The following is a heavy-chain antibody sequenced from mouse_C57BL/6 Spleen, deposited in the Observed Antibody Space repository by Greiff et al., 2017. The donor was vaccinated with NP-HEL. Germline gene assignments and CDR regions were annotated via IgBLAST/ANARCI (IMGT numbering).Heavy chain of an antibody. V-gene: IGHV2-5*01. CDR3: AKSYYYGSSYVDY. CDR1: GFSLTSYG. D-gene: IGHD1-1*01. J-gene: IGHJ4*01. Sequence: QVQLQQSGPGLVQPSQSLSISCTVSGFSLTSYGVHWVRQSPGKGLEWLGVIWRGGSTDYNAAIMSRLSITKDNSKSQVFFKMNSLQADDTAIYYCAKSYYYGSSYVDYWGQGTSVTVSS. CDR2: IWRGGST.